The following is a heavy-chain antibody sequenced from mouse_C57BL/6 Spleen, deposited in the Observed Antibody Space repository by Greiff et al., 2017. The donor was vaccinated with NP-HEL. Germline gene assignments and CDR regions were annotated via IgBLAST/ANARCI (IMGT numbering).Heavy chain of an antibody. Sequence: QVQLQQPGAELVKPGASVKLSCKASGYTFTSYWMQWVKQRPGQGLEWIGEIDPSDSYTNYNQKFKGKATLTVDTSSSTAYMQLSSLTSEDSAVYYCARRDYYGAYWGQGTLDTVSA. J-gene: IGHJ3*01. V-gene: IGHV1-50*01. CDR1: GYTFTSYW. D-gene: IGHD1-1*01. CDR3: ARRDYYGAY. CDR2: IDPSDSYT.